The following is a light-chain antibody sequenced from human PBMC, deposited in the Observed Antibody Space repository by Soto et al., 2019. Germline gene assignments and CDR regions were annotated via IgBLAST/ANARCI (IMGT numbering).Light chain of an antibody. CDR1: QSVSSN. J-gene: IGKJ1*01. CDR3: QQYNNWPWT. CDR2: GAS. V-gene: IGKV3-15*01. Sequence: IVMTQSPATLSVSPGERATLSCRASQSVSSNLAWYQQKPGQAPRLLICGASTRATGIPARFSGSGSGTEFTLTISSLQSEDFAVYYCQQYNNWPWTFGQGTKVDIK.